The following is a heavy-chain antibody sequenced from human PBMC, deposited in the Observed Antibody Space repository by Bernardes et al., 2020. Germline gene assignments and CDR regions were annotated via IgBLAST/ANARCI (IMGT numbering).Heavy chain of an antibody. Sequence: ASVKVSCQASGYTFTSYGITWVRQAPGQGLEWMGWVSTYNGYTNYAQEFQGRVTMTTDTSTNTAYMELRSLTSDDTAVYYCARDIVAGYDGSGYCLVHSDYWGQGSLVTVSS. J-gene: IGHJ4*02. CDR1: GYTFTSYG. CDR3: ARDIVAGYDGSGYCLVHSDY. CDR2: VSTYNGYT. V-gene: IGHV1-18*01. D-gene: IGHD3-22*01.